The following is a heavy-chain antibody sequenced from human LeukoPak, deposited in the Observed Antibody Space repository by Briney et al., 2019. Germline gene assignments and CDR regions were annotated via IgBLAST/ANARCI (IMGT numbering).Heavy chain of an antibody. D-gene: IGHD3-22*01. CDR2: ISAYNGNT. V-gene: IGHV1-18*01. CDR1: GYILTSYA. Sequence: ASVKVSCKTSGYILTSYAISWVRQAPGQGLEWMGWISAYNGNTNYAQKFQGRVTMTTDTSTNTAYVELRSLRSDDTAVYYCARGVDYYDSSGYHIDAFDFWGQGTMVTVSS. CDR3: ARGVDYYDSSGYHIDAFDF. J-gene: IGHJ3*01.